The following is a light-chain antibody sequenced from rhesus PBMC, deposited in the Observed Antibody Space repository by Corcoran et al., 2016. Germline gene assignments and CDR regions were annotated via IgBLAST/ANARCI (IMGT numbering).Light chain of an antibody. Sequence: DIQMTQSPSSLSASVGDRVTITCRASQGVRTYLNWYQVKPGRAPKLLIYYGDHVYSGVPSRFSGSGSGTEFTLTISSLQTEDFATYHFQQYDTLPFTFGPGTKLDFK. CDR3: QQYDTLPFT. V-gene: IGKV1-32*01. J-gene: IGKJ3*01. CDR1: QGVRTY. CDR2: YGD.